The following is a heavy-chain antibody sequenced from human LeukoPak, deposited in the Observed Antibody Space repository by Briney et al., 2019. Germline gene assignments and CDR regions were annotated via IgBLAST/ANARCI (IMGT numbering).Heavy chain of an antibody. CDR2: ISGSGGAR. D-gene: IGHD6-13*01. CDR1: GFNFRDYY. Sequence: GGSLRLSCAASGFNFRDYYMGWIRQAPGKRLEWISYISGSGGARPYADSVKGRFTVSRGNAIDSLYLQMDNLGVEDTAVYYCARIGTTIAAGTADYWGQGTQVTVSS. V-gene: IGHV3-11*01. CDR3: ARIGTTIAAGTADY. J-gene: IGHJ4*02.